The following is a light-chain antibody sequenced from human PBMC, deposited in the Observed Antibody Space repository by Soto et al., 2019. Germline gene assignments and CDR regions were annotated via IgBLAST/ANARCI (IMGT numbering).Light chain of an antibody. CDR2: GAS. CDR1: QSVCSTY. CDR3: QQYGSSGT. V-gene: IGKV3-20*01. J-gene: IGKJ1*01. Sequence: SVLTQSPGTLSLSPGKRATRSCRASQSVCSTYLTWYQQKPGQAPRLLIYGASNRATGIPDRFSGSGSGTNFTLTISRLEPEDFAVYYCQQYGSSGTFGQGTKVDIK.